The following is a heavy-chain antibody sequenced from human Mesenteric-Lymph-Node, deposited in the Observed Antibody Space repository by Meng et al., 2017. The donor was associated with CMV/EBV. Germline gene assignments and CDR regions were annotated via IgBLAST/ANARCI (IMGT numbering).Heavy chain of an antibody. Sequence: GESLKISCAASGFTFSSYSMTWVRQAPGKGLEWVSGIYIGLSKYYADAVRDRFTISTDKSNNKLYLQLNSLRAEDTAVYYFAREEGYSYGSEDYYFGLDVWGQGTTVTVSS. CDR2: IYIGLSK. V-gene: IGHV3-53*01. CDR1: GFTFSSYS. J-gene: IGHJ6*02. D-gene: IGHD5-18*01. CDR3: AREEGYSYGSEDYYFGLDV.